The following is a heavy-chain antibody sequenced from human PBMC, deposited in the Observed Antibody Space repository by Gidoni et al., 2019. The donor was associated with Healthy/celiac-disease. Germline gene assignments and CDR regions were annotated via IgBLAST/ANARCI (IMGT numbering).Heavy chain of an antibody. Sequence: EVQLVESGGGLVQPGGSLRLACAASCSTFSSYLRTWVRQAPGKGLEWVATIKKDGSEKYCVDSVRGRFTISRDNAKNSLYLQMNSLRAGDTAVYFCVRCVYESSCPGDNWGQGTLVTVSS. J-gene: IGHJ4*02. D-gene: IGHD3-22*01. CDR1: CSTFSSYL. V-gene: IGHV3-7*03. CDR2: IKKDGSEK. CDR3: VRCVYESSCPGDN.